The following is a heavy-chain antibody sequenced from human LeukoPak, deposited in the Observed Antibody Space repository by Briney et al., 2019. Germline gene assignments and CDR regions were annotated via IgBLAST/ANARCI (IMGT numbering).Heavy chain of an antibody. J-gene: IGHJ3*02. CDR2: ISSNGGGT. Sequence: GGSLRLSCAASGFTFSSYAMHWVRQAPGKGLEYVSAISSNGGGTYYANSVKGRFTISRDNSKNTLYLQMGSLRAEDMAVYYCASTMLDDAFDIWGQGTMVTVSS. CDR3: ASTMLDDAFDI. D-gene: IGHD5-24*01. CDR1: GFTFSSYA. V-gene: IGHV3-64*01.